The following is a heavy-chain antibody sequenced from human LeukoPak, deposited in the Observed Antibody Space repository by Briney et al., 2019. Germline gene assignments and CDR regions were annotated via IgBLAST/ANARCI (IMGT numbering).Heavy chain of an antibody. V-gene: IGHV4-30-2*01. J-gene: IGHJ4*02. CDR3: ARSPYYYDSSGYYLYYFDY. CDR1: GGSISSGGYS. Sequence: SETLSLTCAVSGGSISSGGYSWSWIRQPPGKGLEWIGYIYHSGGTYYNPSLKSRVTMSVDRSKNQFSLKLSSVTAADTAVYYCARSPYYYDSSGYYLYYFDYWGQGTLVTVSP. D-gene: IGHD3-22*01. CDR2: IYHSGGT.